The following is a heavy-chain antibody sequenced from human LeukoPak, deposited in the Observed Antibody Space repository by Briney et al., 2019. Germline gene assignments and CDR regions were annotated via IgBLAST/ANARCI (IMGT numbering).Heavy chain of an antibody. CDR1: GFTFSSHG. CDR2: IQKDEGNK. D-gene: IGHD3-10*01. V-gene: IGHV3-30*02. J-gene: IGHJ4*01. Sequence: GGSLRLSCVASGFTFSSHGLHWVRQAPGKGLEWVAFIQKDEGNKSFLDSVKGRFTISRDNSKQTLYLQLNSLRPEATALYYCQKLYSTSGRHDYWGQGTLVTVSA. CDR3: QKLYSTSGRHDY.